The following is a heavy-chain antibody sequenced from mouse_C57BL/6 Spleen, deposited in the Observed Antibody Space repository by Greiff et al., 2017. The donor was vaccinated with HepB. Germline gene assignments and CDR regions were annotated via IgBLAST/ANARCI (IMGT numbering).Heavy chain of an antibody. D-gene: IGHD1-1*01. Sequence: VQLQQPGAELVKPGASVKLSCKASGYTFTSYWMHWVKQRPGQGLEWIGMIHPNSGSTNYNEKFQSKATLTVDKSYSTAYMQLISLTSEDSAVYYCSRSFIAAVVAPFAYWGQGTLVTVSA. V-gene: IGHV1-64*01. CDR3: SRSFIAAVVAPFAY. CDR2: IHPNSGST. J-gene: IGHJ3*01. CDR1: GYTFTSYW.